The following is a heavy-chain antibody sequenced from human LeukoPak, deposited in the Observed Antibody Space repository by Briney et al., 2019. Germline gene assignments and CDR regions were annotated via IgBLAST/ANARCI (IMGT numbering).Heavy chain of an antibody. Sequence: GGSLRLSCAASGFTFSSDAMSWVRQAPRKGLEWVSAISGSGGSTFYGDSVKGRFTISRDNSKNTLYLQMNSLRAEDTALYYCASGSGSYYNWGQGTLVTVSS. D-gene: IGHD3-10*01. V-gene: IGHV3-23*01. CDR1: GFTFSSDA. CDR2: ISGSGGST. J-gene: IGHJ4*02. CDR3: ASGSGSYYN.